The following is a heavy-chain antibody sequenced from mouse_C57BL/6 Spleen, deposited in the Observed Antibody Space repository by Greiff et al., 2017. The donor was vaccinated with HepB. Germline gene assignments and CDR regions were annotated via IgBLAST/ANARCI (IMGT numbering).Heavy chain of an antibody. V-gene: IGHV5-6*02. CDR1: GFTFSSYG. J-gene: IGHJ2*01. CDR3: AREDITTVVVDY. Sequence: DVKLVESGGDLVKPGGSLKLSCAASGFTFSSYGMSWVRQTPDKRLEWVATISSGGSYTYYPDSVKGRFTISRDNAKNTLYLQMSSLKSEDTAMYYCAREDITTVVVDYWGQGTTLTVSS. D-gene: IGHD1-1*01. CDR2: ISSGGSYT.